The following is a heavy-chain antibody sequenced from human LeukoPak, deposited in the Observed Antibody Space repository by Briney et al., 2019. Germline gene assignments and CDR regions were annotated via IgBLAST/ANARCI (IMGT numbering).Heavy chain of an antibody. Sequence: GGSLRLSCAASGFTFSSYSMNWVRQAPGKGLEWVSSISSSSSYIYYADSVKGRFTISRDNAKNSLYLQMNSLRAEDTAVYYCARDHTRYYYDSSGYYQDAFDIWGQGTMVTVSS. V-gene: IGHV3-21*01. D-gene: IGHD3-22*01. CDR1: GFTFSSYS. CDR3: ARDHTRYYYDSSGYYQDAFDI. J-gene: IGHJ3*02. CDR2: ISSSSSYI.